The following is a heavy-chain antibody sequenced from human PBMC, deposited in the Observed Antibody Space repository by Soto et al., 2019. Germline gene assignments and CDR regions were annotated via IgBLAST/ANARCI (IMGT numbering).Heavy chain of an antibody. CDR3: AHRRAGIEGSFFDH. D-gene: IGHD1-26*01. J-gene: IGHJ4*02. CDR1: GFSLSTNGVG. CDR2: VYWDDDN. Sequence: QITLKESGPTLVKPTQTLTLTCTFSGFSLSTNGVGVGWIRQPPGKALEWLGLVYWDDDNRYSPSLESRLTITQDTSKNQVVPTMTNMAPVDTATYYCAHRRAGIEGSFFDHWGQGTLVTVSS. V-gene: IGHV2-5*02.